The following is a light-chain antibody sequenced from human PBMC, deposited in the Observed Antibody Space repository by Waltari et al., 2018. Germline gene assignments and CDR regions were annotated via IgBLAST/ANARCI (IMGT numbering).Light chain of an antibody. J-gene: IGLJ2*01. CDR2: SNN. Sequence: QSVLTQPPSASGTPGQRATISCSGSSSNIGSNTVNWYQQLPGTAPKLLIYSNNQRPSGVPDRFSGSKSGTSASRAISGLQSEDEADYYCAAWDDSLNGVVFGGGTKLTVL. CDR1: SSNIGSNT. CDR3: AAWDDSLNGVV. V-gene: IGLV1-44*01.